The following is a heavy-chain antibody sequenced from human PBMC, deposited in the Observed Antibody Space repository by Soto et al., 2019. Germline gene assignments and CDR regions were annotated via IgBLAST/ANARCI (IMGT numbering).Heavy chain of an antibody. Sequence: EVQLLESGGGLVQPGGSLRLSCAASGFTFSSYAMSWVRQAPGKGLEWVSGISDSGVSTYYADSVKGRFTISRDNSKNTLYVKMNSLRVEDTAVYYCAKRVYSSGWTGGFEYWGQGTLVTVSS. V-gene: IGHV3-23*01. D-gene: IGHD6-19*01. J-gene: IGHJ4*02. CDR2: ISDSGVST. CDR1: GFTFSSYA. CDR3: AKRVYSSGWTGGFEY.